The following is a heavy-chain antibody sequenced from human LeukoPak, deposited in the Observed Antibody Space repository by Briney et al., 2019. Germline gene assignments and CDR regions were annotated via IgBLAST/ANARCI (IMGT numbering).Heavy chain of an antibody. CDR1: GFTFSSYA. V-gene: IGHV3-23*01. CDR3: AKVEGTAMVVRTSQVFWFDP. Sequence: GGSLRLSCAASGFTFSSYAMSWVRQAPGKGLEWVSAIRGSGGSAYYADSVKGRFTISRDNSKNTLYLQMNSLRAEDTAVYYCAKVEGTAMVVRTSQVFWFDPWGQGTLVTVSS. D-gene: IGHD5-18*01. CDR2: IRGSGGSA. J-gene: IGHJ5*02.